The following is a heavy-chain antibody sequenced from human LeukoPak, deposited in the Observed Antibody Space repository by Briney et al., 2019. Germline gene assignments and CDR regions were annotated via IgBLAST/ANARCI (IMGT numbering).Heavy chain of an antibody. CDR2: TYYTGTT. CDR1: GGSISSSSIS. J-gene: IGHJ4*02. Sequence: PSETLSLTCTVSGGSISSSSISWGWIRQPPGKGLEWIGSTYYTGTTYYNPSLRSRVTISVDKSKNQFSLKLSSVTAADTAVYSWARMYSSREYYFDYCGRGILVTVSS. CDR3: ARMYSSREYYFDY. V-gene: IGHV4-39*01. D-gene: IGHD6-13*01.